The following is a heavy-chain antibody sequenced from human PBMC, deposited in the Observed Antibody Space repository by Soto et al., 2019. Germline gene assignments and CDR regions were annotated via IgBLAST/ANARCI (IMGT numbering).Heavy chain of an antibody. CDR2: ISFEGSDK. CDR1: GFTFSSDG. Sequence: QVQLVESGGGVVQPGRSLRLSCEASGFTFSSDGMHWVRQAPGKGLEWVALISFEGSDKYYADSVKGRFTISRDNSKNTMYLQMNSLRAEDTAVYYCAKAASGSRYMDVWGKGTTVTVSS. V-gene: IGHV3-30*18. J-gene: IGHJ6*03. D-gene: IGHD3-10*01. CDR3: AKAASGSRYMDV.